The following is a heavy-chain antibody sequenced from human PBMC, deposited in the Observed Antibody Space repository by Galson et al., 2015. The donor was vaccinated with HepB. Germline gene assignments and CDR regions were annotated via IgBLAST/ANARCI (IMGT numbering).Heavy chain of an antibody. Sequence: SLRLSCAASGFTFSTYWMHWVRQAPGKGLVWVSHINIDGSTTNYADSVKGRFTISRDNSKNTLYLQMSSLRAEDTAVYYCARSRYGSSTSCYIYMDVWGKGTTVTVSS. J-gene: IGHJ6*03. CDR3: ARSRYGSSTSCYIYMDV. D-gene: IGHD2-2*02. CDR1: GFTFSTYW. V-gene: IGHV3-74*01. CDR2: INIDGSTT.